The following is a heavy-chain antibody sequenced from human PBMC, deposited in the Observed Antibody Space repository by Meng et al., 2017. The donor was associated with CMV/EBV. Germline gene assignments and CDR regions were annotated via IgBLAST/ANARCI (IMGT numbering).Heavy chain of an antibody. D-gene: IGHD7-27*01. Sequence: SETLSLTCTVSGGSISSSSYYWGWIRQPPGKGLEWIRSIYYSGSTYYNPSLKSRVTISVDTSKNQFSLKLSSVTAADTAVYYCARQLGQKTYYFDYWGQGTLVTVSS. CDR2: IYYSGST. J-gene: IGHJ4*02. CDR3: ARQLGQKTYYFDY. CDR1: GGSISSSSYY. V-gene: IGHV4-39*01.